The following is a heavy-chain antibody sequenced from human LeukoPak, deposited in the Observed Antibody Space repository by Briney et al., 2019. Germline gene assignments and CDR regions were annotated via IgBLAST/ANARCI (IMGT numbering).Heavy chain of an antibody. D-gene: IGHD3-10*01. J-gene: IGHJ4*02. CDR2: IFYSGTT. CDR3: ARYVVYGSGKYYFDY. Sequence: SETLSLTCTVSGGSISSGTYYWGWIRQPPGKGLEWIGCIFYSGTTYYNPSLKSRVTISVDTSENQFSLKMSSVTAADTAVYYCARYVVYGSGKYYFDYWGQGTLVTVS. CDR1: GGSISSGTYY. V-gene: IGHV4-39*01.